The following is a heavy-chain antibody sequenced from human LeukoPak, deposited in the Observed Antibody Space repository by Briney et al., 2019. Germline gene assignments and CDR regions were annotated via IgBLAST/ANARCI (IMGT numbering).Heavy chain of an antibody. J-gene: IGHJ3*02. CDR2: ISYDGSNK. Sequence: GGSLRLSCAASGFTFSSYGMHWVRQAPGKGLEGGAVISYDGSNKYYADSVKGRFTISSDNSKNKLYLQMKRLRAEDRAVYYCAKDASLGDYGEYESPFDIWGQGTMVTVSS. D-gene: IGHD4-17*01. CDR1: GFTFSSYG. V-gene: IGHV3-30*18. CDR3: AKDASLGDYGEYESPFDI.